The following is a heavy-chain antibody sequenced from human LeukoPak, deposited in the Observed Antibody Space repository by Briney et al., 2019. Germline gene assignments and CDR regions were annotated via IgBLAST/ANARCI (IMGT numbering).Heavy chain of an antibody. CDR2: INPNSGGT. CDR3: ASAIAAAGDGENWFDP. V-gene: IGHV1-2*02. Sequence: GASVKVSCKASGYTFTGYYMYWVRQAPGQGLEWMGWINPNSGGTNYAQKFQGRVTITTDESTSTAYMELSSLRSEDTAVYYCASAIAAAGDGENWFDPWGQGTLVTVSS. CDR1: GYTFTGYY. J-gene: IGHJ5*02. D-gene: IGHD6-13*01.